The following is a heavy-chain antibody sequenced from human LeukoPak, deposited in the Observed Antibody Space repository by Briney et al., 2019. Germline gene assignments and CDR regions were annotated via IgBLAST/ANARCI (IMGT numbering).Heavy chain of an antibody. CDR2: MNEDGSVT. CDR1: GFSIRSSW. J-gene: IGHJ4*02. CDR3: ARDLAWGAIDY. V-gene: IGHV3-7*01. Sequence: GGSLRLSCAVSGFSIRSSWMSWVRQTPGKGLEWVADMNEDGSVTWYADSVKGRFTVSRDNAKNSVDLQRSSLRAEDTAVYYCARDLAWGAIDYWGQGTLVTVSS. D-gene: IGHD3-16*01.